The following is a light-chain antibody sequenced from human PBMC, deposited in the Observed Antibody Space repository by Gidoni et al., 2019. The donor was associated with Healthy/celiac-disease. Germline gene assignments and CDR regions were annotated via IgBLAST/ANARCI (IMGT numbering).Light chain of an antibody. V-gene: IGKV3-15*01. CDR3: QQYDAWPLT. CDR1: QSASRS. CDR2: GAS. J-gene: IGKJ4*01. Sequence: EIVMTKSPATLSVSPGERATLSCRAGQSASRSLAWYQQKPGQAPRLLIYGASTRATGIPARFSGGGSGTEFTLTINSLQSEDFAVYFCQQYDAWPLTFGGGTRVEIK.